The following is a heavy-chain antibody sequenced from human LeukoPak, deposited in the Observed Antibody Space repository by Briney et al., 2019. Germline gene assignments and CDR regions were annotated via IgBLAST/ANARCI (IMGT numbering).Heavy chain of an antibody. CDR2: ISYDGSNK. J-gene: IGHJ1*01. Sequence: GGSLRLSCAASGFTFSSYGMHWVRQAPGKGLEWVAVISYDGSNKYYADSVNGRFTISRDNSKNTLYLQMNSLRAEDTAVYYCVNDDIVVVVAPSGAEYFQHWGQGTLVTVSS. V-gene: IGHV3-30*18. D-gene: IGHD2-15*01. CDR1: GFTFSSYG. CDR3: VNDDIVVVVAPSGAEYFQH.